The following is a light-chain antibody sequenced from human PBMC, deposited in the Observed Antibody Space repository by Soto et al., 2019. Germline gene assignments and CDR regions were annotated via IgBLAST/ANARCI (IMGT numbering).Light chain of an antibody. CDR1: QLVSSSF. V-gene: IGKV3-20*01. Sequence: EIVLTQSPATLSVSPGERATLSCRASQLVSSSFLAWYQQKPGQAPRLLIYGASSRATGIPDRFSGTGSETDFTLTISRLEPEDFAVYYCQQYDNSPITFGQGTRLENK. J-gene: IGKJ5*01. CDR3: QQYDNSPIT. CDR2: GAS.